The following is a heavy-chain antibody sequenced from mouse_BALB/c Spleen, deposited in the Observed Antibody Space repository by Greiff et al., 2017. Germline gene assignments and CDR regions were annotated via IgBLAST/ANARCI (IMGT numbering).Heavy chain of an antibody. V-gene: IGHV2-9*02. CDR3: ARAGEDAMDY. CDR2: IWAGGST. Sequence: VQGVESGPGLVAPSQSLSITCTVSGFSLNSYGVHWVRQPPGKGLEWLGVIWAGGSTNYNSALMSRLSISKDNSKSQGFLKMNSLQTDDTAMYYCARAGEDAMDYWGQGTSVTVSS. J-gene: IGHJ4*01. CDR1: GFSLNSYG.